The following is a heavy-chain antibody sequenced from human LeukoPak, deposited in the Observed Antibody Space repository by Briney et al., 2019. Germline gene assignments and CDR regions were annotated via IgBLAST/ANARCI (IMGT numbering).Heavy chain of an antibody. CDR2: ISGSGGST. Sequence: GGSLRLSCAASGVTFSSYATSWVRQAPGKGLEWVSAISGSGGSTYYADSVKGRFTISRDNSKNTLYLQMNSLRAEDTAVYYCAKLSYGDYVPYWYFDLWGRGTLVTVSS. CDR3: AKLSYGDYVPYWYFDL. J-gene: IGHJ2*01. CDR1: GVTFSSYA. V-gene: IGHV3-23*01. D-gene: IGHD4-17*01.